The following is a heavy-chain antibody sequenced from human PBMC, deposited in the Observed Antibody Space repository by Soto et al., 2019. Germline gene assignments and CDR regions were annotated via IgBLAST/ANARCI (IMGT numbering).Heavy chain of an antibody. D-gene: IGHD1-1*01. V-gene: IGHV3-23*01. CDR2: YAGSGGSI. Sequence: EVQLLESGGGLVQPGGSLRLSCAASGFTFSRYAMSWVRQAPGKGLEWVAYAGSGGSIYYTDSVKGRFTVSRANSKDTLFLQMSNLRADDTAVYYCAKLWGQLYANYHFDCWGQGTLVSVSS. J-gene: IGHJ4*02. CDR3: AKLWGQLYANYHFDC. CDR1: GFTFSRYA.